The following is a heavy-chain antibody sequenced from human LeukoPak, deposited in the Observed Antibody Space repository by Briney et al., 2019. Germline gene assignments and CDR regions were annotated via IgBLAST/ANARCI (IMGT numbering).Heavy chain of an antibody. V-gene: IGHV1-18*01. J-gene: IGHJ4*02. CDR2: ICSYKSNK. D-gene: IGHD2-21*02. Sequence: GASVKLSCTASGYTFTSYGISWVRQAPGQGLEWMGCICSYKSNKNYAQKVQGRVTMTTDTSTSTAYMELNSLRSDDTAVYYCARGVVVTASQGFDYWGQGTLVTVSS. CDR1: GYTFTSYG. CDR3: ARGVVVTASQGFDY.